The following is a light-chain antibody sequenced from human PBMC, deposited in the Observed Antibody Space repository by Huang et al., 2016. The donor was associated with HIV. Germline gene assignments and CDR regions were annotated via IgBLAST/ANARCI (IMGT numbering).Light chain of an antibody. CDR2: DAT. J-gene: IGKJ2*01. CDR1: QSVSSY. Sequence: EIVLTQSPATLSLSPGERATLSCMASQSVSSYFAWYQQKPGQAPRLLIYDATNRSTGIRARFSGSGSGTDFTLTISSLEPEDFAVYYCQQRSNWPYTFGQGTKLEIK. V-gene: IGKV3-11*01. CDR3: QQRSNWPYT.